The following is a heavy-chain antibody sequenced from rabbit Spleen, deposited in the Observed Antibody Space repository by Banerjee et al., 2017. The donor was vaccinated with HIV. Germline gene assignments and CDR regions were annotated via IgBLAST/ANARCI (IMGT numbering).Heavy chain of an antibody. CDR3: ARGVADSSGLPTYYFNL. J-gene: IGHJ4*01. D-gene: IGHD1-1*01. V-gene: IGHV1S7*01. Sequence: QLKESGGGLVQPGGSLKLSCKASGFAFSTNYMSWVRQAPGKGLEWIGYIVPIFGVTYYASWVNGRFTISSHNAQNTLYLQLNSLTAADTATYFCARGVADSSGLPTYYFNLWGPGTLVTVS. CDR1: GFAFSTNY. CDR2: IVPIFGVT.